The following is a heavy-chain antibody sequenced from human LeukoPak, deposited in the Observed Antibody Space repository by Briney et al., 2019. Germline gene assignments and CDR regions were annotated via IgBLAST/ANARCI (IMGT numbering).Heavy chain of an antibody. CDR2: ISSSSSTI. CDR1: GVTFSSYS. CDR3: ARFPGRGSKAPYFYFDY. J-gene: IGHJ4*02. Sequence: PGGSLSLSCAASGVTFSSYSMNWVRQAPGKGLEWVSYISSSSSTIYYADSVKGRFTISRDNAKNSLYLQMNSLRAEDTAVYYCARFPGRGSKAPYFYFDYWGQGTLVTVSS. D-gene: IGHD2-15*01. V-gene: IGHV3-48*01.